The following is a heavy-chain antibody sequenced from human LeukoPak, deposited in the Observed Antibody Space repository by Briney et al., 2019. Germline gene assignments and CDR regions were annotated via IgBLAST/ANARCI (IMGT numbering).Heavy chain of an antibody. V-gene: IGHV4-34*01. J-gene: IGHJ4*02. CDR3: ARWAVGATFDY. CDR1: GGSFSGYY. D-gene: IGHD1-26*01. Sequence: SETLSLTCAVYGGSFSGYYWNWIRQPPGKGLEWIGEINHSGSTNYNPSLKSRVTISVDTSKNQFSLKLSSVTAADTAVYYCARWAVGATFDYWGQGTLVTVSS. CDR2: INHSGST.